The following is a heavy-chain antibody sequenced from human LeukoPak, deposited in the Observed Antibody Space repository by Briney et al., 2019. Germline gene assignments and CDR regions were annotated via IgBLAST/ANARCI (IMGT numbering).Heavy chain of an antibody. CDR2: ISAYNGNT. CDR3: ARGGVEYDYVWGSYRPKYYFDY. D-gene: IGHD3-16*02. CDR1: GYTFTSYG. Sequence: ASVKLSCKASGYTFTSYGISWVRQAPGQGLEWMGWISAYNGNTNYAQKLQGRVTMTTDTSTSTAYMELSSLRSEDTAVYYCARGGVEYDYVWGSYRPKYYFDYWGQGTLVTVSS. V-gene: IGHV1-18*01. J-gene: IGHJ4*02.